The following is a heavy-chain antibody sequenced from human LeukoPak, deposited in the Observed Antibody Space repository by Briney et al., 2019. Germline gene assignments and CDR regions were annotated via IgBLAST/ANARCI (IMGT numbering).Heavy chain of an antibody. Sequence: GGSLRLSCAASGFTFSSYGMNWVRQAPGKGLEWVSYIGTSSSTIYYADSVRGRFTISRDNSKNTLYLQMNSLRAEDTALYYCASRYCSGASCYSYWGQGTLVTVSS. CDR3: ASRYCSGASCYSY. J-gene: IGHJ4*02. V-gene: IGHV3-48*01. CDR1: GFTFSSYG. CDR2: IGTSSSTI. D-gene: IGHD2-15*01.